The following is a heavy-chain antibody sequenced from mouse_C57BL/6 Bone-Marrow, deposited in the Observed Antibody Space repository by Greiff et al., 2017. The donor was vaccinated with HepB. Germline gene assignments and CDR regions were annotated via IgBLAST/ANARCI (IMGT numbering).Heavy chain of an antibody. CDR3: AREDITAAYFGV. D-gene: IGHD1-2*01. CDR2: IDTSDSDT. Sequence: QVQLKQPGAELVRPGSSVKLSCKASGYTFTSYWMHWVKQRPIQGHEWIGNIDTSDSDTHYNQKFTDKATLTVDKSSSTAYMKISSLTYEDAAVYFCAREDITAAYFGVWGTGTTVTVSS. J-gene: IGHJ1*03. V-gene: IGHV1-52*01. CDR1: GYTFTSYW.